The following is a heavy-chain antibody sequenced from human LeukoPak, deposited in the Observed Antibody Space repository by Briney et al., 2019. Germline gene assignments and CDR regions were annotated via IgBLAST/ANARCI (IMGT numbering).Heavy chain of an antibody. D-gene: IGHD3-10*01. CDR3: TRDAGQFVDHDVFDF. CDR2: INPTSWTI. V-gene: IGHV3-21*01. CDR1: GFSFRTYS. J-gene: IGHJ3*01. Sequence: PGGSLRLSCAASGFSFRTYSMNWVRQAPGKGLEWVSSINPTSWTIYQADSVKGRLTVSRDNAKNSLFLQMNSLRAEDAAVYYCTRDAGQFVDHDVFDFWGQGTMVTVSS.